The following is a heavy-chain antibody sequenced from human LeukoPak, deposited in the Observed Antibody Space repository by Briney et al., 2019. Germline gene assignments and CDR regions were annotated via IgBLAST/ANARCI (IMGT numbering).Heavy chain of an antibody. CDR3: AKVNTLYSSGYYYYRDV. D-gene: IGHD6-19*01. CDR1: GFTFDDYA. J-gene: IGHJ6*03. V-gene: IGHV3-9*03. Sequence: GGSLRLSCAASGFTFDDYAMHWVRQAPGKGLEWVSGISWNSGSIGYADSVKGRFTISRDNAKNSLYLQMNSLRAEDMALYYCAKVNTLYSSGYYYYRDVWGKGTTVTVSS. CDR2: ISWNSGSI.